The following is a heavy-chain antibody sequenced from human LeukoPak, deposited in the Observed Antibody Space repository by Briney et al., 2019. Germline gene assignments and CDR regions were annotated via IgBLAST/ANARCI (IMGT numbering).Heavy chain of an antibody. CDR2: IYYSGST. D-gene: IGHD1-26*01. V-gene: IGHV4-59*01. Sequence: SETLSLTCTVSGGSISSYYWSWVRQPPGKGLEWIGYIYYSGSTNYNPSLKSRVTISVDTSKNQFSLKLSSVTAADTAVYYCARDGSYSGSYWTWWFDPWGQGTLVTVSS. CDR3: ARDGSYSGSYWTWWFDP. J-gene: IGHJ5*02. CDR1: GGSISSYY.